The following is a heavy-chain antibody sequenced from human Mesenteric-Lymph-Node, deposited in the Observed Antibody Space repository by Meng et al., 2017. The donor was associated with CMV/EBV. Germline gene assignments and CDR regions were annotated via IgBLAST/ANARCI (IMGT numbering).Heavy chain of an antibody. Sequence: SLKISCAASGFTFDDYAMHWVRQVLGKGLEWVSGISWNSGYIGYADSVKGRFTISRDNAKNSLYLQMNSLRAEDTALYYCAKGGSYYESSGYRYYYYYGMDVWGQGTTVTVSS. CDR1: GFTFDDYA. V-gene: IGHV3-9*01. CDR2: ISWNSGYI. J-gene: IGHJ6*02. D-gene: IGHD3-22*01. CDR3: AKGGSYYESSGYRYYYYYGMDV.